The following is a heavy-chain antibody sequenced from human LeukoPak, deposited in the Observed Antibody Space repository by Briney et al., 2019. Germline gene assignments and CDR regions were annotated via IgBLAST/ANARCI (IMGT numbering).Heavy chain of an antibody. CDR1: GFTFSSYA. Sequence: GGSLRLSCAASGFTFSSYAMSWVRQAPGKGLEWVSAISGSGGSTYYADSVKGRFTISRDNSKNTLYLQMNSLRAEATAVYYWAKGTPGNSSSWYTPLDYWAQGTLVTVSS. V-gene: IGHV3-23*01. D-gene: IGHD6-13*01. CDR3: AKGTPGNSSSWYTPLDY. J-gene: IGHJ4*02. CDR2: ISGSGGST.